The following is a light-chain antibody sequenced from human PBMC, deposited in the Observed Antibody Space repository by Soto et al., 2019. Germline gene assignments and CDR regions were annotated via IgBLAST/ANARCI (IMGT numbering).Light chain of an antibody. J-gene: IGLJ1*01. CDR1: SSDVGGYNY. CDR2: DVS. CDR3: SSYTSSSTQV. Sequence: QSALTQPASVSGSPGQSITIPCTGNSSDVGGYNYVSWYQQHPGKAPKLMIYDVSNRPSGVSNRFSGSKSGNTASLTISGLQAEDEADYYCSSYTSSSTQVFGTGTKVTVL. V-gene: IGLV2-14*01.